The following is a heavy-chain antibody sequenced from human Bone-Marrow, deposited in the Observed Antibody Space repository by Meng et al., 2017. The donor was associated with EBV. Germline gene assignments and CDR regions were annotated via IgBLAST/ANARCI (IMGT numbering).Heavy chain of an antibody. CDR3: ARPFPSWQSPRLDPFGA. D-gene: IGHD6-19*01. CDR1: GDSISSFYY. CDR2: VHYTGST. Sequence: QLRASGPGQVKPSETLSLPCTVSGDSISSFYYWGWIRQPPGRGLEWIESVHYTGSTYYSPSLKSRVTVSVDTSKNQFSLRLTSVTAADTAVYYCARPFPSWQSPRLDPFGAWGQGTLVTVSS. V-gene: IGHV4-39*01. J-gene: IGHJ5*02.